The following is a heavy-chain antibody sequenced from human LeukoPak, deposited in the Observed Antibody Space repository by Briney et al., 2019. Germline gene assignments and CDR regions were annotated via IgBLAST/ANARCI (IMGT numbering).Heavy chain of an antibody. CDR3: ARDLSNGFDC. V-gene: IGHV3-53*01. CDR2: IYIGGIT. Sequence: GGSLRLSCAASGFTVSSNYMSWVRQAPGKGLEWVSIIYIGGITYYADSVKGRFTISRDSSKNTLYLQMNSLRAEDTAVYYCARDLSNGFDCWGQGTLVTVSS. J-gene: IGHJ4*02. CDR1: GFTVSSNY. D-gene: IGHD6-25*01.